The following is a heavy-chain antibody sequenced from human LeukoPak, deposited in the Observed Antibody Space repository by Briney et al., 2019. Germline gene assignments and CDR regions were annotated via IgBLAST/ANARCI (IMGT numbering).Heavy chain of an antibody. CDR3: AKIGYYYDSSGLIFDY. D-gene: IGHD3-22*01. V-gene: IGHV3-23*01. Sequence: PGGSLRLSCAVSGFTFSSYAMSWVRQAPGKGLEWVSAISGSGGSTYYADSVKGRFTISRDNSKNTLYLQMNSLRAEDTAVYYCAKIGYYYDSSGLIFDYWGQGTLVTVS. CDR1: GFTFSSYA. CDR2: ISGSGGST. J-gene: IGHJ4*02.